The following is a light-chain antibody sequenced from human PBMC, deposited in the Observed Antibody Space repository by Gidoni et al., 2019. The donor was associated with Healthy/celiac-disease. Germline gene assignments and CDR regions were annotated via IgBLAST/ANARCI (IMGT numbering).Light chain of an antibody. CDR1: QSISSY. CDR2: AAS. J-gene: IGKJ3*01. V-gene: IGKV1-39*01. Sequence: DIQMTQSPSSLSASVGDRVTITCRASQSISSYLNWYQQKPGKAPKLLIYAASSLPSGVPSRFSGSGSGTDFTLTISSLQPEDFATYYCQQSDSTPPFTFGPXTKVDIK. CDR3: QQSDSTPPFT.